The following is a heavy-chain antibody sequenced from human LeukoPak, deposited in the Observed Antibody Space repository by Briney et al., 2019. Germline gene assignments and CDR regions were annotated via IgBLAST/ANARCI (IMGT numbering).Heavy chain of an antibody. J-gene: IGHJ6*03. D-gene: IGHD3-3*01. Sequence: PSETLSLTCTVSGGSISSYYWSWIRQPPGKGLEWIGYIYYSGSTNYNPSLKSRVTISVDTSKNQFPLKLSSVTAADTAVYYCARNYDLSHYYMDVWGKGTTVTVSS. CDR1: GGSISSYY. V-gene: IGHV4-59*08. CDR3: ARNYDLSHYYMDV. CDR2: IYYSGST.